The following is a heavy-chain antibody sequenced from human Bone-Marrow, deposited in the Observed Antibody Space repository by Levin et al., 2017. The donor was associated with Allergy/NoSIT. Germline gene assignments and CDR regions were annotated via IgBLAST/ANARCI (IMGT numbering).Heavy chain of an antibody. CDR2: IYYSGST. D-gene: IGHD2-2*01. CDR1: GGSISSGGYY. J-gene: IGHJ5*02. CDR3: ARILGYCSSTSCYEGRWFDP. Sequence: SETLSLTCTVSGGSISSGGYYWSWIRQHPGKGLEWIGYIYYSGSTYYNPSLKSRVTISVDTSKNQFSLKLSSVTAADTAVYYCARILGYCSSTSCYEGRWFDPWGQGTLVTVSS. V-gene: IGHV4-31*03.